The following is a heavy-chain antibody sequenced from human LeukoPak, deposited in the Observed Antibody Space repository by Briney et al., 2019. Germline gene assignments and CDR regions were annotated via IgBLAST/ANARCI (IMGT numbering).Heavy chain of an antibody. Sequence: GGSLRLSCAASGFTFSSYAMHWVRQAPGKGLEWVAVISYDGSNKHYADSVKGRFTISRDNSKNTLYLQMNSLRAEDTAVYYCAKGGGSYGYWGQGTLVTVSS. CDR3: AKGGGSYGY. CDR1: GFTFSSYA. J-gene: IGHJ4*02. V-gene: IGHV3-30-3*01. D-gene: IGHD1-26*01. CDR2: ISYDGSNK.